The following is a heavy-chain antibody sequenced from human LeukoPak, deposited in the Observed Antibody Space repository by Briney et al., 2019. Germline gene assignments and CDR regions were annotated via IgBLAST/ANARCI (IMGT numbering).Heavy chain of an antibody. D-gene: IGHD2-2*01. V-gene: IGHV3-11*04. CDR3: ARDPGVNGGSTSGAFDI. CDR1: GFTFNDYF. J-gene: IGHJ3*02. Sequence: PGGSLRLSCAASGFTFNDYFMTWIRQAPGKGLEWVSYISGSGTAYYPDSVKGRFTISRENAQNSLYLQMNSLRVEDTAVYFCARDPGVNGGSTSGAFDIWGQGTMVTVSS. CDR2: ISGSGTA.